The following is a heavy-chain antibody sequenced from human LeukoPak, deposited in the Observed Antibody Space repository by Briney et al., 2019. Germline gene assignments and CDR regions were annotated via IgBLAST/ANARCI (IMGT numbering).Heavy chain of an antibody. Sequence: GESLKISCKGSGFSFTSYWIGWVRQMPGKGLEWMGVIYGADYTTIYSPPFHGQITISADKSISTAYLQWTSLKASDTAMYYCARRPAGTRTFDYWGQGALVTVSS. D-gene: IGHD1-7*01. V-gene: IGHV5-51*01. CDR3: ARRPAGTRTFDY. J-gene: IGHJ4*02. CDR1: GFSFTSYW. CDR2: IYGADYTT.